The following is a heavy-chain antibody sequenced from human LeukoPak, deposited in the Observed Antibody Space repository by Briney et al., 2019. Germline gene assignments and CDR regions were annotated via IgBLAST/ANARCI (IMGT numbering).Heavy chain of an antibody. Sequence: PSETLSLTCAVYGGSFSGYYWSWIRQPPGKGLEWIGEINHSGSTNYNPSLKSRVTISVDTSKNQFSLKLSSVTAADTAVYYCARGDSSDWETAFDIWGQGTMVTVSS. D-gene: IGHD6-19*01. J-gene: IGHJ3*02. CDR3: ARGDSSDWETAFDI. CDR1: GGSFSGYY. CDR2: INHSGST. V-gene: IGHV4-34*01.